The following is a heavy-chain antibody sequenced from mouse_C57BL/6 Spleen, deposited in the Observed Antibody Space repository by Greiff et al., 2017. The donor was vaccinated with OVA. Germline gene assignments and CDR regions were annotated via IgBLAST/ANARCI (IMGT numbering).Heavy chain of an antibody. J-gene: IGHJ1*03. Sequence: EVMLVESGGDLVKPGGSLKLSCAASGFTFSSYGMSWVRQTPDKRLEWVATISSGGSYTYYPDSVKGRFTISRDNAKNTLYLKMSSLKSEDTAMYYCARQDYYGDWYFDVWGTGTTVTVSS. CDR3: ARQDYYGDWYFDV. CDR1: GFTFSSYG. V-gene: IGHV5-6*01. D-gene: IGHD1-1*01. CDR2: ISSGGSYT.